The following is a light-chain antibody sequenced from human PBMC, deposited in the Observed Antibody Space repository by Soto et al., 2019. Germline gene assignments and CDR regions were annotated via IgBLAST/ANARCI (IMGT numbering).Light chain of an antibody. Sequence: QSVLTQPASVSGSPGQSITISCTGTSSDVGGHNYVSWYQQHPGRAPKLMIYEVSNRPSGVSNRFSGSKSGNTASLTISGLQPEDEADYYVSSYTSSSTYVFRTGTKVTVL. J-gene: IGLJ1*01. CDR1: SSDVGGHNY. CDR2: EVS. CDR3: SSYTSSSTYV. V-gene: IGLV2-14*01.